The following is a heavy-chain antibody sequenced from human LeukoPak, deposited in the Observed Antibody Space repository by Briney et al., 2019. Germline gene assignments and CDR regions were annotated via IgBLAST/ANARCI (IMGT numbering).Heavy chain of an antibody. CDR2: ISSSSSYI. J-gene: IGHJ4*02. CDR1: GFTFSSYS. D-gene: IGHD3-22*01. V-gene: IGHV3-21*01. Sequence: GGSLRLSCAASGFTFSSYSMNWVRQAPGKGLEWVSSISSSSSYIYYADSVKGRFTISRDNAKNSLYLQMNSLRAEDTAVYYCARVRYYDSSGYYFTPYFDYWGQGTLVTVSS. CDR3: ARVRYYDSSGYYFTPYFDY.